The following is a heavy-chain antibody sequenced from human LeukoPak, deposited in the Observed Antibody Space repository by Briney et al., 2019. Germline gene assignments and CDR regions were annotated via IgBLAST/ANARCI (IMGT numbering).Heavy chain of an antibody. CDR3: ARDAEYSSSRFLDY. D-gene: IGHD6-6*01. J-gene: IGHJ4*02. Sequence: SGGSQRLSCAASGFTFSSYNTNWVRQAPGKGLEWVADISSSSSIINYADSVRGRFTISRDNAKKSLYLQMNSLRAEDTAVYYCARDAEYSSSRFLDYWGQGTLVTVSS. CDR2: ISSSSSII. V-gene: IGHV3-48*01. CDR1: GFTFSSYN.